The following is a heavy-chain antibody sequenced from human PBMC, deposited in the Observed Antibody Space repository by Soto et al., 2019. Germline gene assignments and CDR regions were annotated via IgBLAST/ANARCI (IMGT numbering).Heavy chain of an antibody. CDR3: ARVRVFGADRYGMDV. J-gene: IGHJ6*02. Sequence: QVQLVQSGAEVKKPGASVKVSCKASGYTFTGYYMHWVRQAPGQGLEWMGWINPNSGGTNYAQKFQDWVTMTRDTSISTAYMELSRLRSDDTAVYYCARVRVFGADRYGMDVWGQGTTVTVSS. CDR2: INPNSGGT. V-gene: IGHV1-2*04. D-gene: IGHD3-16*01. CDR1: GYTFTGYY.